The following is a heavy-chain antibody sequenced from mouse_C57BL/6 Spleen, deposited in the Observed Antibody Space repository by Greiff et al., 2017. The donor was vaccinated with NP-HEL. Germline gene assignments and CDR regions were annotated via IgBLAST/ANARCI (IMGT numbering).Heavy chain of an antibody. Sequence: VQLQQSGPELVKPGASVKISCKASGYTFTDYYMNWVKQSHGKSLEWIGDINPNNGGTSYNQKFKGKATLTVDKSSSTAYMELRSLTSEDSAVYYCARKVITLDYWGQGTTLTVSS. D-gene: IGHD1-1*01. CDR3: ARKVITLDY. CDR2: INPNNGGT. V-gene: IGHV1-26*01. CDR1: GYTFTDYY. J-gene: IGHJ2*01.